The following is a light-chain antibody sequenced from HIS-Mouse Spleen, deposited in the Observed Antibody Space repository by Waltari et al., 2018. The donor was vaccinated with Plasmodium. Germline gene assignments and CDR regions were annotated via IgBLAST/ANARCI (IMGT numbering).Light chain of an antibody. CDR2: EGS. V-gene: IGLV2-23*01. Sequence: SALTQPSSVSGSPGQSITISCTRTSRDFGSYNLVSWYQQHPGKAPKLMIYEGSKRPSGVSNRFSGSKSGNTASLTISGLQAEDEADYYCCSYAGSSTLVFGGGTKLTVL. J-gene: IGLJ2*01. CDR1: SRDFGSYNL. CDR3: CSYAGSSTLV.